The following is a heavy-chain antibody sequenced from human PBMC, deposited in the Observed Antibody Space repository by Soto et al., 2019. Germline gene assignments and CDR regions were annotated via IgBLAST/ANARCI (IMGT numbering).Heavy chain of an antibody. CDR1: GFTFSMFS. D-gene: IGHD4-17*01. Sequence: GGSLRLSCSASGFTFSMFSMHWVRQAPGKGLEYVSGISSNGDSTYYADSVKGRFTISRDNSKNTLYLQMSSLRAVDTAVYYCVHPRSTVQIPPTWGQGTLVTVT. J-gene: IGHJ5*02. V-gene: IGHV3-64D*06. CDR2: ISSNGDST. CDR3: VHPRSTVQIPPT.